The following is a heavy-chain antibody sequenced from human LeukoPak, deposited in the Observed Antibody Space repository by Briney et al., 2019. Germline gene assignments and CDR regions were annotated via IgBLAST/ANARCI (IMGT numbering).Heavy chain of an antibody. CDR3: AKDRELYDSSGYHNAFDY. CDR2: ISGSGGST. Sequence: GGSLRLSCAASGFTFSSYAMSWVGQAPGKGLEWVAAISGSGGSTYYADSVKGRFTISRDNSKNTLYLQMNSLRAEDTAVYYCAKDRELYDSSGYHNAFDYWGQGTLVTVSS. V-gene: IGHV3-23*01. J-gene: IGHJ4*02. CDR1: GFTFSSYA. D-gene: IGHD3-22*01.